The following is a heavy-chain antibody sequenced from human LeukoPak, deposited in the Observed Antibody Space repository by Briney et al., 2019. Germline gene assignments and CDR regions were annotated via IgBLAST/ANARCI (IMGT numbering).Heavy chain of an antibody. V-gene: IGHV4-38-2*01. CDR3: ARRGGVVLDY. J-gene: IGHJ4*02. D-gene: IGHD3-3*01. CDR1: GYSISSGYY. Sequence: PSETLSLTCAVPGYSISSGYYWGWIRQPPGKGLEWIGSIYHSGSTYYNPSLKSRVPISVDTSKNQFSLKLSSVTAADTAVYYCARRGGVVLDYWGQGTLVTVSS. CDR2: IYHSGST.